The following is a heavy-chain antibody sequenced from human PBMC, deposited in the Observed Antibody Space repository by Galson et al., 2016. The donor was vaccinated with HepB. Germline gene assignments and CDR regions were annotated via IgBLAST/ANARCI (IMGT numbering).Heavy chain of an antibody. V-gene: IGHV4-39*01. Sequence: ETLSLTCTVSGDSVTNSVYNWGWIRQPPGKGLEWIGSVYYTGSTYYNPSLKSRVTISIDTSKNQFSLRLNSVTAADTAVYYCAGGFHTSSLTWGQGTLVTVSS. CDR3: AGGFHTSSLT. CDR2: VYYTGST. J-gene: IGHJ4*02. CDR1: GDSVTNSVYN. D-gene: IGHD2-2*01.